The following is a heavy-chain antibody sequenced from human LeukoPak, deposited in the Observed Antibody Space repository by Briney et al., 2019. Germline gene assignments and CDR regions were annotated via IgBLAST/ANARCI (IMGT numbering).Heavy chain of an antibody. J-gene: IGHJ3*02. V-gene: IGHV1-46*01. Sequence: ASVKVSCKASGYTFTNYYMHWVRQAPGQGLEWMGIINPSGGSTSYAQKFQGRVTMTRDTSTSTVYMELSSLRSEDTAVYYCARVAQAAAFAFDIWGQGTMVTVSS. CDR2: INPSGGST. CDR3: ARVAQAAAFAFDI. CDR1: GYTFTNYY. D-gene: IGHD6-13*01.